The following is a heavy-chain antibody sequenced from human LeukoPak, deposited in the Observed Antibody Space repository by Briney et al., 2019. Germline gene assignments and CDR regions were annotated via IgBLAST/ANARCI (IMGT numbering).Heavy chain of an antibody. J-gene: IGHJ3*02. D-gene: IGHD3-9*01. CDR3: AREREVRYFDWLFDAFDI. CDR1: GFTFSSYS. CDR2: ISSSSSTI. V-gene: IGHV3-48*01. Sequence: TGGSLRLSCAASGFTFSSYSMNWVRQAPGKGLEWVSYISSSSSTIYYADSVKGGFTISRDNAKNSLYLQMNSLRAEDTAVYYCAREREVRYFDWLFDAFDIWGQGTMVTVSS.